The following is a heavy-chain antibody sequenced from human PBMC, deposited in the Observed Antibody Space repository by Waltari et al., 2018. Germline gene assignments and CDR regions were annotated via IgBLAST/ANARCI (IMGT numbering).Heavy chain of an antibody. CDR1: GGSLSSQS. Sequence: QVQLQESGPGLVKPSETLSLTCPVPGGSLSSQSWSWILQPPGKGLEWIGYIYYSGSTNYNPSLKSRVTISVDTSKNQFSLKLSSVTAADTAVYYCARDLVVQSGWYFDLWGRGTLVTVSS. D-gene: IGHD3-22*01. CDR3: ARDLVVQSGWYFDL. CDR2: IYYSGST. J-gene: IGHJ2*01. V-gene: IGHV4-59*11.